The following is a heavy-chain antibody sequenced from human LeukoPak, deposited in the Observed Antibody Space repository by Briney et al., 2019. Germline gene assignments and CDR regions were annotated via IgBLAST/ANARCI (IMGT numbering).Heavy chain of an antibody. CDR2: INHSGST. D-gene: IGHD1-1*01. J-gene: IGHJ4*02. CDR1: GGSFNGYY. V-gene: IGHV4-34*01. Sequence: SETLSLTCAVYGGSFNGYYWSWIRQPPGKGLEWIGEINHSGSTNYSPSLKSRVTLSVDTSKNQFSLYMDSVTAADTAVYYCARDWNRYAYWGQGTLVTVSS. CDR3: ARDWNRYAY.